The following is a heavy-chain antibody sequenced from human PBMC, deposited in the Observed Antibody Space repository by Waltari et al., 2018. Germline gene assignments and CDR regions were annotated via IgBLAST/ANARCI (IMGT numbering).Heavy chain of an antibody. CDR2: IYHSGST. J-gene: IGHJ4*02. V-gene: IGHV4-31*03. Sequence: QVQLQESGPGLVKPSQTLSLTCTVSGGSISSGGYYWSWIRQHPGKGMDGIGYIYHSGSTYYNPSLKSRVTISVDRSKNQFSLKLSSVTAADTAVYYCARGAGDDFWSGYLFDYWGQGTLVTVSS. CDR3: ARGAGDDFWSGYLFDY. CDR1: GGSISSGGYY. D-gene: IGHD3-3*01.